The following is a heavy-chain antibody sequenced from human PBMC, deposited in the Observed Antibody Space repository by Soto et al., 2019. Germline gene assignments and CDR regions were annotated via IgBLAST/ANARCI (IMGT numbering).Heavy chain of an antibody. CDR3: ARADTAMTTPFDY. D-gene: IGHD5-18*01. Sequence: QVQLQESGPGLVKPPETLSLTCTVSVGSISNFYWNWIRQPPGKGLEWIGYVDYSGTANYNPSLKSRVSMSVDTSKNQLSLKVTSVTAADTAMYYCARADTAMTTPFDYWGQGTLVTVSS. CDR2: VDYSGTA. J-gene: IGHJ4*02. V-gene: IGHV4-59*12. CDR1: VGSISNFY.